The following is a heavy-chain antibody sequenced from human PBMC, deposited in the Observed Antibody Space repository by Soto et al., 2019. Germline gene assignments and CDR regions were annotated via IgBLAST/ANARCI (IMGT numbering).Heavy chain of an antibody. CDR3: AKDLYSSSSVSYGDY. CDR1: GFTFNNYG. CDR2: IWNDGNGY. J-gene: IGHJ4*02. V-gene: IGHV3-33*06. D-gene: IGHD6-6*01. Sequence: GGSLRLSCAASGFTFNNYGMHWVRQAPGKGLEWVAVIWNDGNGYYYANSVKGRFTISRDNTKKTLYLQMNSLRAEDTAVYYCAKDLYSSSSVSYGDYWGQGTLVTVSS.